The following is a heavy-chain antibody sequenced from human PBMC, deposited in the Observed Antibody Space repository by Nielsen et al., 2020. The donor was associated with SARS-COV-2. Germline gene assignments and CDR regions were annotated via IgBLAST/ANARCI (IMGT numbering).Heavy chain of an antibody. CDR3: AREWDDYESSAFDF. J-gene: IGHJ4*02. D-gene: IGHD3-22*01. V-gene: IGHV1-46*01. CDR2: INPSIGST. CDR1: GYTFTNYY. Sequence: ASVKVSCQASGYTFTNYYIHWVRQAPGQGLEWMGTINPSIGSTDYAQRFQGRVAMTRDTSTSTVYMEVSSLRSEDTAVYYCAREWDDYESSAFDFWGQGTLVTVSP.